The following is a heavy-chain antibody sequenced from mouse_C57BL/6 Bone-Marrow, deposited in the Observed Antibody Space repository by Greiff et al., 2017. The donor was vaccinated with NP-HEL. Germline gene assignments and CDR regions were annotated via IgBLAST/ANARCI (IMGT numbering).Heavy chain of an antibody. CDR1: GYTFTSYW. J-gene: IGHJ2*01. CDR2: IYPSDSET. V-gene: IGHV1-61*01. D-gene: IGHD2-1*01. CDR3: ARGDYGNYGNFDY. Sequence: VQLQQSGAELVRPGSSVKLSCKASGYTFTSYWMDWVKQRPGQGLEWIGNIYPSDSETHYNQKFKDKATLTVDKSSSTAYMQLSSLTSEDSAVYYCARGDYGNYGNFDYWGQGTTLTVSS.